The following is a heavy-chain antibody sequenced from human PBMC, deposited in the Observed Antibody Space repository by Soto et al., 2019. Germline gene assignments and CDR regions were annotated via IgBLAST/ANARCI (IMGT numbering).Heavy chain of an antibody. D-gene: IGHD3-3*01. J-gene: IGHJ6*02. Sequence: GASVKVSCKASGYTFTSYDINWVRQATGQGLEWMGWMNPNSGNTGYAQKFQGRVTMTWNTFISTAYMELSSLRSEDTAVYYCARSFLEWLLDYYYYGMDVWGQGTTVTVSS. CDR1: GYTFTSYD. CDR3: ARSFLEWLLDYYYYGMDV. V-gene: IGHV1-8*01. CDR2: MNPNSGNT.